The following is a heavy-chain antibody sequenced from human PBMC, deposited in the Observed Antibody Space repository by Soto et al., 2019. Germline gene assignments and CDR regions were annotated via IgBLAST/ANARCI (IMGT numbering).Heavy chain of an antibody. CDR3: ANDVIGHDNYETIGYYFDH. J-gene: IGHJ4*02. V-gene: IGHV1-46*01. D-gene: IGHD3-16*01. Sequence: ASVKVSCKTSGYTFTKFHIHWVRQAPGQGLEWMGMIDPSGGVTRDAQRFQGRITMTSDTSTSSVYMELRGLTSEDTAVYYCANDVIGHDNYETIGYYFDHWGPGTLVTVSS. CDR2: IDPSGGVT. CDR1: GYTFTKFH.